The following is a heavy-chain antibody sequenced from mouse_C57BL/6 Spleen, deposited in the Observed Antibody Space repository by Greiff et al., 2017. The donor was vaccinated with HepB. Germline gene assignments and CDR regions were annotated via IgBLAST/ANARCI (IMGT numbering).Heavy chain of an antibody. J-gene: IGHJ2*01. CDR3: ARGGVYFYFDY. Sequence: QVQLQQSGAELVRPGASVKLSCKASGYTFTDYYINWVKQRPGQGLEWIARIYPGSGNTYYNEKFKGKATLTAEKSSSTAYMQLSSLTSEDSAVYFCARGGVYFYFDYWGQGTTLTVSS. CDR2: IYPGSGNT. D-gene: IGHD2-1*01. V-gene: IGHV1-76*01. CDR1: GYTFTDYY.